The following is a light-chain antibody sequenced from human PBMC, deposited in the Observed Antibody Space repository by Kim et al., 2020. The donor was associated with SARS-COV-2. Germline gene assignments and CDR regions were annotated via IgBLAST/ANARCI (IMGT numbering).Light chain of an antibody. J-gene: IGLJ3*02. CDR1: NIGSKS. V-gene: IGLV3-21*04. CDR3: QVWDSSSDHRV. CDR2: YDS. Sequence: AGKTARITCGGNNIGSKSVHWYQQKPGQAPVLVIYYDSDRPSGIPERFSGSNSGNTATLTISRVEAGDEADYYCQVWDSSSDHRVFGGGTQLTVL.